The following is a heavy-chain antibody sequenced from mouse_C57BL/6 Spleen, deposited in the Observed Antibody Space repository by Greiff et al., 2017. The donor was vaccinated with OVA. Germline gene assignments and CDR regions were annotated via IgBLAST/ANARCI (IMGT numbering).Heavy chain of an antibody. CDR3: TRDPYYSNHWYFDV. CDR1: GFTFSSYA. CDR2: ISSGGDYI. Sequence: EVKLVESGEGLVKPGGSLKLSCAASGFTFSSYAMSWVRQTPEKRLEWVAYISSGGDYIYYADTVKGRFTISRDNARNTLYLQMSSLKSEDTAMYYCTRDPYYSNHWYFDVWGTGTTVTVSS. V-gene: IGHV5-9-1*02. J-gene: IGHJ1*03. D-gene: IGHD2-5*01.